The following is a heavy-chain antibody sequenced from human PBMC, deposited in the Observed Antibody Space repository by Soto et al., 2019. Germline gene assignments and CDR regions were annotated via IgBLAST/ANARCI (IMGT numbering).Heavy chain of an antibody. Sequence: GGSLRLSCAASGFTFSNAWMSWVRQAPGKGLEWVGRIKSKTDGGTTDYAAPVKGRFTISRDDSKNTLYLQMNSLKTEDTAVYYCTKEGYSYGYLADYWGQGTLVTVSS. CDR1: GFTFSNAW. V-gene: IGHV3-15*01. CDR3: TKEGYSYGYLADY. D-gene: IGHD5-18*01. CDR2: IKSKTDGGTT. J-gene: IGHJ4*02.